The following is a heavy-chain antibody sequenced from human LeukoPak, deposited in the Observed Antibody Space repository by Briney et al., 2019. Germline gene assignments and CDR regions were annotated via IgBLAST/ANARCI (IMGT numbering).Heavy chain of an antibody. CDR2: ISGGGGST. CDR3: AREDIVVVVAAQPLHPGYILRGFDP. CDR1: GFTFSSYA. D-gene: IGHD2-15*01. J-gene: IGHJ5*02. V-gene: IGHV3-23*01. Sequence: GGSLRLSCAASGFTFSSYAMSWVRQAPGKGLEWVSLISGGGGSTYYADSVKGRFTISRDNSKNTLYLQMNSLRAEDTAVYYCAREDIVVVVAAQPLHPGYILRGFDPWGQGTLVTVSS.